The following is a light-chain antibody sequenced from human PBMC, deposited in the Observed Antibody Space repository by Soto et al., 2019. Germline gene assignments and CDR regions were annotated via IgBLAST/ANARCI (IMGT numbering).Light chain of an antibody. CDR3: QHYGDSTWT. V-gene: IGKV3-15*01. Sequence: EMVMTQSPATLSVSPGERATLSCRASQSVSDSLAWYQQKPGQPPRLLIFGASTRATGIPARFSGSGSGTDFILTISRLGPEDFAVYYCQHYGDSTWTFGQGTKVDIK. J-gene: IGKJ1*01. CDR1: QSVSDS. CDR2: GAS.